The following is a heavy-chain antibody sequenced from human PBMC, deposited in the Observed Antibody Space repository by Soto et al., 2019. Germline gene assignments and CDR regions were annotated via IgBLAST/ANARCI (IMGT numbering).Heavy chain of an antibody. D-gene: IGHD5-12*01. CDR2: ISSSSSTI. V-gene: IGHV3-48*01. CDR1: GFTFSSYS. J-gene: IGHJ6*01. Sequence: EVQLVESGGGLVQPGGSLRLSYAASGFTFSSYSMNWVRQAPGKGLSWVSYISSSSSTIYYADSVKGRFTISRDNAKNSLYLKMNSLRAEDAAVYYCARADSDYVHGYYDYSLDVLRQSTTVTVSS. CDR3: ARADSDYVHGYYDYSLDV.